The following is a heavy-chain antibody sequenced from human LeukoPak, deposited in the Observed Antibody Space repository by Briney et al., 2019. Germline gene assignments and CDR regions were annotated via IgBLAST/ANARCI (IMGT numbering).Heavy chain of an antibody. D-gene: IGHD6-13*01. J-gene: IGHJ4*02. V-gene: IGHV4-31*03. CDR1: GGSISSGGYY. CDR2: IYYSGST. Sequence: SQILSLTCTVSGGSISSGGYYWSWIRQHPGKGLEWIGYIYYSGSTYYNPSLKSRVTISVDTSKNQFSLKLSSVTAADTAVYYCARAAAGPPRIDYWGQGTLVTVSS. CDR3: ARAAAGPPRIDY.